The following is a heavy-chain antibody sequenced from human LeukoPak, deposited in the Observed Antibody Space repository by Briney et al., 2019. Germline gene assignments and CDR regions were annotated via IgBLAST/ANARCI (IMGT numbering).Heavy chain of an antibody. J-gene: IGHJ4*02. CDR2: IIPIFGTA. V-gene: IGHV1-69*13. CDR1: GGTFSSYA. D-gene: IGHD6-13*01. CDR3: ARDPGSSWYLFDY. Sequence: SVRVSCKASGGTFSSYAISWVRQAPGQGLEWRGGIIPIFGTANYAQTFQGRVTITADESTSTAYMELSSLRSEDTAVYYCARDPGSSWYLFDYWGQGTLVTVSS.